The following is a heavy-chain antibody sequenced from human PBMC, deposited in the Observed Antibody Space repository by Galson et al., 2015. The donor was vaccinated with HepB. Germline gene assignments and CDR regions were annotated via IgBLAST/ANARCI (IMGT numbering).Heavy chain of an antibody. J-gene: IGHJ4*02. CDR1: GFTFSSYA. CDR3: ARDSLSSRFLPQY. CDR2: ISYDGSNK. D-gene: IGHD3-3*01. Sequence: SLRLSCAASGFTFSSYAMHWVRQAPGKGLEWDAVISYDGSNKYYADSVKGRFTISRDNSKNTLYLQMNSLRAEDTAVYYCARDSLSSRFLPQYWGQGTLVTVSS. V-gene: IGHV3-30-3*01.